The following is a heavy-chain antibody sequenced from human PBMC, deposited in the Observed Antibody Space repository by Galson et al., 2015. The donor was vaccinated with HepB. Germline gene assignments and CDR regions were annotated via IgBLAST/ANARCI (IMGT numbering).Heavy chain of an antibody. D-gene: IGHD1-1*01. CDR1: GFIFSIYS. CDR2: ISSSSSTI. V-gene: IGHV3-48*02. Sequence: SLRPSCAASGFIFSIYSMNWVRQAPGKGLEWVSYISSSSSTIYYADSVKGRFTISRDNAKNSLYLQMNSLRDEDTAVYYCARFTRDQLWYFDLWGRGTLVTVSS. CDR3: ARFTRDQLWYFDL. J-gene: IGHJ2*01.